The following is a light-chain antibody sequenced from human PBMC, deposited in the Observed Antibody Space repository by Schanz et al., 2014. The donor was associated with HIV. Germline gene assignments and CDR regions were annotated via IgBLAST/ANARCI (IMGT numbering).Light chain of an antibody. CDR2: DVF. J-gene: IGLJ2*01. CDR3: SAYIRGSTLL. CDR1: GSDIGGYNF. V-gene: IGLV2-14*03. Sequence: QSALTQPASVSASPGQSITISCTGTGSDIGGYNFLSWYQHHPGKAPKLLVYDVFVRPSGVSDRFSGSKSGNTASLTISGLQPEDGADYFCSAYIRGSTLLFRGGTKLTVL.